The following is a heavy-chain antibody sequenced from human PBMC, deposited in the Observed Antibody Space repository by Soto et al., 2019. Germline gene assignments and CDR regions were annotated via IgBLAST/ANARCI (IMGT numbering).Heavy chain of an antibody. J-gene: IGHJ4*02. D-gene: IGHD3-10*01. Sequence: PSETLSLACIVSGGSISSSSYYWGWIRQPPGKGLEWLGSIYYSGSTYYNPSLKSRVTISVDTSKNQFSLKLSSVTAADTAVYYCARHGWEYYYGSGSYSPPNFDYWGQGTLVTVSS. CDR2: IYYSGST. CDR1: GGSISSSSYY. V-gene: IGHV4-39*01. CDR3: ARHGWEYYYGSGSYSPPNFDY.